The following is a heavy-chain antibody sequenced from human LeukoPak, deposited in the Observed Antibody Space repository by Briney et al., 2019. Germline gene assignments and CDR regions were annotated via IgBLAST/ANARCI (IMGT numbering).Heavy chain of an antibody. Sequence: SETLSLTCTVSGGSISSYYWSWIRQPAGKGLEWIGRIYTSGSTNYNPSLKSRVTMSVDASKNQFSLKLSSVTAADTAVYYCARGGDILTRDYYYYYMDVWGKGTTVTISS. V-gene: IGHV4-4*07. CDR1: GGSISSYY. J-gene: IGHJ6*03. CDR3: ARGGDILTRDYYYYYMDV. CDR2: IYTSGST. D-gene: IGHD3-9*01.